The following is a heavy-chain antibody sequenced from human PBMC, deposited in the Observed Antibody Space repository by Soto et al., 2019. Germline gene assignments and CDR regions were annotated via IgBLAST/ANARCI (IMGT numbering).Heavy chain of an antibody. CDR2: ISAHNGDT. D-gene: IGHD3-22*01. V-gene: IGHV1-18*04. CDR3: ATEPIYYNDGSGYYPLGH. J-gene: IGHJ4*02. Sequence: QVQLVQSGAEVKKPGASVKVSCKASGYSFATYGFSWVRQAPGQGLECVGWISAHNGDTHYSQKFQGRVTLTTDTATNTGYMELRSRTSDDTAVYFCATEPIYYNDGSGYYPLGHWGQGTLVTVSS. CDR1: GYSFATYG.